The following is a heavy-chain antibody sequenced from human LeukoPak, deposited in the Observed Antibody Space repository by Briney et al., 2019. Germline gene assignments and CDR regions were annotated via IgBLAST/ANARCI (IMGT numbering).Heavy chain of an antibody. CDR1: GGSISSYY. CDR2: IYYSGST. D-gene: IGHD3-22*01. CDR3: ARHTEYSYDSSGYFDY. V-gene: IGHV4-59*05. J-gene: IGHJ4*02. Sequence: PSETLSLTCTVSGGSISSYYWSWIRQPAGKGLEWIGSIYYSGSTYYNASLKSRATIFVDTSKNQFSLKLSSVTVADTAVYHCARHTEYSYDSSGYFDYWGQGTLVTVSS.